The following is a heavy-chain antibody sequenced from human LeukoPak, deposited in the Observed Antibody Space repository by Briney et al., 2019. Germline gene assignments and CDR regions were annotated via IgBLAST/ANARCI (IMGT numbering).Heavy chain of an antibody. CDR2: LYNGDTT. J-gene: IGHJ4*02. CDR3: ARHPYNWGSFDY. V-gene: IGHV3-53*01. D-gene: IGHD7-27*01. Sequence: GGSLRLSCAASGFTVSSTFMSWVRQAPGMGLEWISVLYNGDTTYYTDSVKGRFTISRDNSNSMLFLQLNNLRADDTAVYYCARHPYNWGSFDYWGQGTLVTVSS. CDR1: GFTVSSTF.